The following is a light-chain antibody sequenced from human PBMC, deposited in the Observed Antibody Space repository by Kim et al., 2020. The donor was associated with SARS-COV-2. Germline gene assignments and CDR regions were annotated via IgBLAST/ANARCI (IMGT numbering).Light chain of an antibody. Sequence: SPGERATLSCRTSQSVCSHSLAWYQQKPGQAPRLLIYSVSNRATGIPDRFSGSGSGTDFTLTISRLEPEDFAAYYCQQYGIAPPYTFGQGTKLEI. CDR1: QSVCSHS. J-gene: IGKJ2*01. V-gene: IGKV3-20*01. CDR2: SVS. CDR3: QQYGIAPPYT.